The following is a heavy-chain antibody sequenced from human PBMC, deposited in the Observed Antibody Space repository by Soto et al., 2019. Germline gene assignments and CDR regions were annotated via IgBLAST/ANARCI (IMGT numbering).Heavy chain of an antibody. CDR2: INHSGST. V-gene: IGHV4-34*01. Sequence: QVQLQQWGAGLLKPSETLSLTCAVYGGSFSGYYWSWIRQPPGKGLEWMGEINHSGSTNYNPSLKSRATKSVNTCKNLIFLQLSSVTTAGAAVYYCARDLVADVAPPLNWFDPWGQGTLVT. D-gene: IGHD2-8*02. CDR1: GGSFSGYY. CDR3: ARDLVADVAPPLNWFDP. J-gene: IGHJ5*02.